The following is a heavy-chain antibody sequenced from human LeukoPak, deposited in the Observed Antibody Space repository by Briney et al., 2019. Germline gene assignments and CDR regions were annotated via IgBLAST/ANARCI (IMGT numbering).Heavy chain of an antibody. CDR3: ARLPYCSTTSCYYWFDP. CDR2: IYYSGST. CDR1: GDSIRSYY. Sequence: SETLSLTCTVSGDSIRSYYWSWIRQPPGKGLEWIGYIYYSGSTKYNPSPKSRVTISVDTSKNQFSLKLSPVTAADTAVYYCARLPYCSTTSCYYWFDPWGQGTLVTVSS. J-gene: IGHJ5*02. V-gene: IGHV4-59*08. D-gene: IGHD2-2*01.